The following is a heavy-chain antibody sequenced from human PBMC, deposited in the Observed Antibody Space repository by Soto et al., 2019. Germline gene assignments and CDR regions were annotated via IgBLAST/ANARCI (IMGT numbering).Heavy chain of an antibody. V-gene: IGHV3-21*01. CDR2: ISSSSSYI. J-gene: IGHJ4*02. Sequence: EVQLVESGGGLVKPGGSLRLSCAASGFTFSSYSMNWVRQAPGKGLEWVSSISSSSSYIYYADSVKGRFTISRDNAKNPLYLQTNSLRGEDTPVYYCARDQPGYSYGYGLGYWGQGTLVTVSS. CDR1: GFTFSSYS. CDR3: ARDQPGYSYGYGLGY. D-gene: IGHD5-18*01.